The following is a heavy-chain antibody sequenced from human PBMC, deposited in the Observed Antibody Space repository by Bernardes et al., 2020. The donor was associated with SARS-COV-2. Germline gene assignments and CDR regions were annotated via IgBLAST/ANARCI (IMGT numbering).Heavy chain of an antibody. J-gene: IGHJ4*02. CDR2: IYTSGST. V-gene: IGHV4-61*02. Sequence: SEPLSLTCTVSGASVNIGSDYWNWVRQPAGKGLEWIGRIYTSGSTKYNPSLNGRVTISIDRSMNQFSLKLNSVTAADTAVYYCARIKVYYDSNGQPAYYFDYWGQGTLVTVSS. CDR3: ARIKVYYDSNGQPAYYFDY. CDR1: GASVNIGSDY. D-gene: IGHD3-22*01.